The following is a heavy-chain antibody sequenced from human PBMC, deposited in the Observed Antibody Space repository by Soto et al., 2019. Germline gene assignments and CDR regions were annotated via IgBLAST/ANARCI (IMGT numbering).Heavy chain of an antibody. CDR3: ARGLVGSKYYYYYGMDV. Sequence: GGALRLSCAASGFTFSSYSMNWVRQAPGKGLEWVSSISSSISYIYYADSVKGRFTISRDNAKNSLYLQMNSLRAEDTAVYYCARGLVGSKYYYYYGMDVWGQGTTVTVSS. D-gene: IGHD3-9*01. J-gene: IGHJ6*02. CDR2: ISSSISYI. CDR1: GFTFSSYS. V-gene: IGHV3-21*01.